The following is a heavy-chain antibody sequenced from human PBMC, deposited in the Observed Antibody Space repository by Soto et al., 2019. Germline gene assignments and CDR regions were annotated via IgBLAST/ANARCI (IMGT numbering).Heavy chain of an antibody. CDR3: ARRYGDAVDF. CDR2: IYYSGST. J-gene: IGHJ4*02. V-gene: IGHV4-59*01. Sequence: HVQLQESGPGLVRPSETLSLTCTVSGGSISSYYWSWIRQPPGKGLEWIGYIYYSGSTNYNPSLKSRVTISVDTSKNQFSLKLSSVTAADTAVYYCARRYGDAVDFWGQGTLVTVSS. D-gene: IGHD4-17*01. CDR1: GGSISSYY.